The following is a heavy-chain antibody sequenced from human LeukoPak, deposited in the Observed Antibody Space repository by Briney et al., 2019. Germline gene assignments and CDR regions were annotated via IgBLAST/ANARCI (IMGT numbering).Heavy chain of an antibody. Sequence: GGSLRLSCAASGLTFNNAWLNWVRQAPGKGLEWVGRIKSKTGGGTIEYAAPVKGRFTISRDDSKNTLDLQMNSLKTEDTAVYYCITGRYWGQGTLVTVSS. V-gene: IGHV3-15*01. CDR3: ITGRY. CDR2: IKSKTGGGTI. J-gene: IGHJ4*02. CDR1: GLTFNNAW.